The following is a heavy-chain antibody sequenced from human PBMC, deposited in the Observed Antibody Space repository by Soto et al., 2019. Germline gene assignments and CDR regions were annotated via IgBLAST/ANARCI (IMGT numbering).Heavy chain of an antibody. D-gene: IGHD3-22*01. J-gene: IGHJ5*02. CDR3: ARETGRNGGSGSNWFDP. CDR1: GFTFSSYG. Sequence: GGSLRLSCAASGFTFSSYGMHWVRQAPGKGLEWVAVIWYDGSNKYYADSVKGRFTISRDNSKNTLYLQMNSLRAEDTAVYYCARETGRNGGSGSNWFDPWGQGTLVTVSS. V-gene: IGHV3-33*01. CDR2: IWYDGSNK.